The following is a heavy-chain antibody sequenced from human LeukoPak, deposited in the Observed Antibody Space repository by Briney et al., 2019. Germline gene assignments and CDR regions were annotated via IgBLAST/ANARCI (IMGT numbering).Heavy chain of an antibody. V-gene: IGHV3-23*01. D-gene: IGHD6-13*01. CDR3: AKDRSPYSSSLYFDY. CDR2: TSGSGGST. CDR1: GLTFSSYV. J-gene: IGHJ4*02. Sequence: PGGSLRLSCAVSGLTFSSYVMSWVRQAPGKGLEWVSGTSGSGGSTYYADSVKGRFTISRDNSRTTLYLQMNSLRAEDTAVYYCAKDRSPYSSSLYFDYWGQGTLVTVSS.